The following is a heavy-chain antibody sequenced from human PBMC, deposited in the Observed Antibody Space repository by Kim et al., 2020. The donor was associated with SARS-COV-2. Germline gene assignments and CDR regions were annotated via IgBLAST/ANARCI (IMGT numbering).Heavy chain of an antibody. V-gene: IGHV3-23*01. D-gene: IGHD5-12*01. CDR3: AKAGLRGYSGYDLDYFDY. Sequence: KGRFTISRDNSKNTLYLQMNSLRAEDTAVYYCAKAGLRGYSGYDLDYFDYWGQGTLVTVSS. J-gene: IGHJ4*02.